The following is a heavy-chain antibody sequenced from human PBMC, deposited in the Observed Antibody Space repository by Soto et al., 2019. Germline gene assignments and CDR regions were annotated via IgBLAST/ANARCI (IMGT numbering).Heavy chain of an antibody. CDR2: FGPSGSTT. CDR1: GFTFSSYE. V-gene: IGHV3-23*01. CDR3: AKLYYYDSTGYYRSLDY. J-gene: IGHJ4*02. Sequence: GGSLRLSGVASGFTFSSYEMSWVRQAPEKGLEWVSFFGPSGSTTHYADSVKGRFTISRDNSKNTLYLQMNSLRAEDTAVYHCAKLYYYDSTGYYRSLDYWGQGTLVTVSS. D-gene: IGHD3-22*01.